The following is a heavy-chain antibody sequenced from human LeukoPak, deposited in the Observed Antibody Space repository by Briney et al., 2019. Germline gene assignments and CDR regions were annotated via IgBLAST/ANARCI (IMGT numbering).Heavy chain of an antibody. CDR3: AGILWFGELLGGFDY. V-gene: IGHV1-69*04. CDR2: IIPILGIA. J-gene: IGHJ4*02. D-gene: IGHD3-10*01. CDR1: GGTFSRYA. Sequence: SVKVSCKASGGTFSRYAISWVRQAPGQGLEWMGRIIPILGIANYAQKFQGRVTITADKSTSTAYMELSSLRSEDTAVYYCAGILWFGELLGGFDYWGQGTLVTVSS.